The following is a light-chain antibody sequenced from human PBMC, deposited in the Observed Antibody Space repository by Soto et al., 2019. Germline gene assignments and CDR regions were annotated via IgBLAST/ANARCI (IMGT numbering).Light chain of an antibody. CDR1: QSICSW. CDR3: ELIGT. Sequence: DIQMTQSPSTLSESVGDRVTITCRASQSICSWFDLYQQKQGKVLKLLMYKASSLESGVTSRFSGSGYRTRFRLNISTLQSYALATHYWELIGTFGQGTKVEIK. CDR2: KAS. V-gene: IGKV1-5*03. J-gene: IGKJ1*01.